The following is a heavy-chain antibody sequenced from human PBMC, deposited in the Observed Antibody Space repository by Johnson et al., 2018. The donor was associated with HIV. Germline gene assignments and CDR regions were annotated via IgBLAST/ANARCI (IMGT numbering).Heavy chain of an antibody. CDR1: GFTFSSYA. J-gene: IGHJ3*02. D-gene: IGHD1-1*01. CDR2: IYSGGST. V-gene: IGHV3-23*03. Sequence: MLLVESGGGLVQPGGSLRLSCAASGFTFSSYAMSWVRQAPGKGLEWVSVIYSGGSTYYADSVKGRFTISRDSSKNTLYLQMNSLRAEDTAIYYCAKDAWGSNWNGIFDIWGQGTMVTVSS. CDR3: AKDAWGSNWNGIFDI.